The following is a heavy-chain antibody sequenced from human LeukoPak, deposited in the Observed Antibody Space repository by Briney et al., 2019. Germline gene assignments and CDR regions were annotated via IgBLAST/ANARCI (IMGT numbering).Heavy chain of an antibody. CDR3: AREGVDIVTYDY. CDR2: IKQDGSEK. CDR1: GFTFSRYW. D-gene: IGHD5-12*01. V-gene: IGHV3-7*03. Sequence: GGSLRLSCAASGFTFSRYWMSWVRQAPGKGLERVANIKQDGSEKYYVNSVKGRFTISRDNAKNSVYLQMNSLRVEDTAIYYCAREGVDIVTYDYWGQGTLVTVSS. J-gene: IGHJ4*02.